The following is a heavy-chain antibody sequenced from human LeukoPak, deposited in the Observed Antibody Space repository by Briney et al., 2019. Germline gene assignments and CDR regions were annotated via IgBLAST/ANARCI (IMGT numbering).Heavy chain of an antibody. CDR1: GFTFSSYG. CDR3: AKDAVTTSRSPYYFDY. CDR2: ISGSGGST. V-gene: IGHV3-23*01. Sequence: GGSLRLSCAASGFTFSSYGMHWARQAPGKGLEWVSAISGSGGSTYYADSVKGRFTISRDNSKNTLYLQMNSLRAEDTAVYYCAKDAVTTSRSPYYFDYWGQGTLVTVSS. J-gene: IGHJ4*02. D-gene: IGHD4-17*01.